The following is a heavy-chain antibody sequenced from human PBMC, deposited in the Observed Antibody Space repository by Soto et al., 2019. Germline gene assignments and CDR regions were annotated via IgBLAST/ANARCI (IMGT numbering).Heavy chain of an antibody. CDR2: MYNTGST. D-gene: IGHD3-9*01. J-gene: IGHJ6*02. Sequence: SETLSLTCTVSGGSISGYYWSWIRQPPGKGLEWIGYMYNTGSTVYNPSFKSRVTISVDTSKNQFSLKLNSVTAADTAVYYCGWDLGGFVGIDSFALDVWGQGTTVTVS. CDR1: GGSISGYY. CDR3: GWDLGGFVGIDSFALDV. V-gene: IGHV4-59*01.